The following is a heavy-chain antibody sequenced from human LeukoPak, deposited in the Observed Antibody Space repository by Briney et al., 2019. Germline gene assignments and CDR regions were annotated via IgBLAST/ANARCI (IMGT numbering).Heavy chain of an antibody. V-gene: IGHV1-18*01. CDR2: ISAYNGHT. J-gene: IGHJ3*02. CDR1: GYTFTNYG. Sequence: ASVKVSCKASGYTFTNYGISWVRQAPGQGLEWMGWISAYNGHTNYAQKFQGRVTMTTDTSTNTAYMELSSLRSEDTAVYYCARERSSGYNDAFDIWGQGTMVTVSS. CDR3: ARERSSGYNDAFDI. D-gene: IGHD3-22*01.